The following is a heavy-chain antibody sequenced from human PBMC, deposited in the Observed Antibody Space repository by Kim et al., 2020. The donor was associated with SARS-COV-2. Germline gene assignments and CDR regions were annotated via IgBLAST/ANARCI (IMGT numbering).Heavy chain of an antibody. Sequence: GGSLRLSCAASGFTFNNYPMTWVRQAHGKGLEWVSTISPNGRDTFSADSVKGRFTLSRDNSKNMLYLHMDSLKAEDTAIYYCAKRAGTPGLIDYWGLGTL. CDR1: GFTFNNYP. D-gene: IGHD7-27*01. J-gene: IGHJ4*02. CDR2: ISPNGRDT. V-gene: IGHV3-23*01. CDR3: AKRAGTPGLIDY.